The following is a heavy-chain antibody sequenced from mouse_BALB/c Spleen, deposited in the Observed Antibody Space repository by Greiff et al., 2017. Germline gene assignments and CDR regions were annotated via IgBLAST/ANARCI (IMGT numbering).Heavy chain of an antibody. CDR2: ILPGSGST. Sequence: VQLRQSGAELMKPGASVKISCKATGYTFSSYWIEWVKQRPGHGLEWIGEILPGSGSTNYNEKFKGKATFTADTSSNTAYMQLSSLTSEDSAVYYCARGYGSSSGWFAYWGQGTLVTVSA. V-gene: IGHV1-9*01. CDR1: GYTFSSYW. J-gene: IGHJ3*01. CDR3: ARGYGSSSGWFAY. D-gene: IGHD1-1*01.